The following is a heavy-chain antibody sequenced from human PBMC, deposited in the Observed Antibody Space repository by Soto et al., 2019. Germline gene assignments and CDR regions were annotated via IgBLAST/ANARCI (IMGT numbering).Heavy chain of an antibody. J-gene: IGHJ3*01. CDR2: ISAYNGNT. CDR1: GCTFTSYG. CDR3: ARDRREITHPEL. Sequence: ASVKVSCKACGCTFTSYGISWVRQAPGQGLEWMGWISAYNGNTNYAQKLQGRVTMTTDTSTSTAYMELRSLRSDDTAVYYCARDRREITHPELWGQGTMVTVSS. V-gene: IGHV1-18*04. D-gene: IGHD3-10*01.